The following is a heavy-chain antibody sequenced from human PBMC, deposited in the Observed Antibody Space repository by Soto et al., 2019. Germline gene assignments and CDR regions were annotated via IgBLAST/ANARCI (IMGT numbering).Heavy chain of an antibody. D-gene: IGHD6-13*01. Sequence: SVKVSCKASGGTFSSYAISWVRQAPGQGLEWMGGIIPIFGTANYAQKFQGRVTITADESTSTAYMELSSLRSEDTAVYYCARDSSSWYASYYFDYWGQGTLVTVSS. CDR2: IIPIFGTA. V-gene: IGHV1-69*13. CDR3: ARDSSSWYASYYFDY. J-gene: IGHJ4*02. CDR1: GGTFSSYA.